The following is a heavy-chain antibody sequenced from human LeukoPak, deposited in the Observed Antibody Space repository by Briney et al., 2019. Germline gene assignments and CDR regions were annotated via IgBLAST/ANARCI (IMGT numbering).Heavy chain of an antibody. CDR1: GFTFSSFA. V-gene: IGHV3-64D*09. CDR3: VKDLRSDFMGVLSRYLSY. Sequence: GGSLRLSCSASGFTFSSFAMHWVHQAPGKGLEYVAAISRNGGSTYYADSVKGRFTISRDNSKNTLYLQMSSLRAEDTAVYLYVKDLRSDFMGVLSRYLSYWGQGTLVTVSS. J-gene: IGHJ4*02. CDR2: ISRNGGST. D-gene: IGHD2/OR15-2a*01.